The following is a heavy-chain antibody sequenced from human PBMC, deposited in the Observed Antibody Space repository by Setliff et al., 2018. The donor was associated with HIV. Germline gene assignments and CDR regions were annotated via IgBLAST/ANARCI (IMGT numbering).Heavy chain of an antibody. CDR1: GYTFTNYG. CDR3: SSLNNRDAFNF. Sequence: GASVKVSCKASGYTFTNYGISWVRQAPGQGLEWMAWITPYNGHTLFAQNFQDRVTVTTDTSTTTAYMDLRSLRPDDTAAYYCSSLNNRDAFNFWGLGTMVTVSS. V-gene: IGHV1-18*01. D-gene: IGHD6-6*01. J-gene: IGHJ3*01. CDR2: ITPYNGHT.